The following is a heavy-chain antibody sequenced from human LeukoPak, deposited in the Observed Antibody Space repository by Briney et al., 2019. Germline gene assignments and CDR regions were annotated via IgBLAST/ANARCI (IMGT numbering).Heavy chain of an antibody. D-gene: IGHD3-16*01. CDR3: ARGGGLDV. V-gene: IGHV3-7*03. J-gene: IGHJ6*02. CDR2: INHNGNVN. CDR1: GFTFTNAW. Sequence: GGSLRLSCAASGFTFTNAWMNWVRQAPGKGLEWVASINHNGNVNYYVDSVKGRFTISRDNAKNSLYLQMSNLRAEDTAVYFCARGGGLDVWGQGATVTVSS.